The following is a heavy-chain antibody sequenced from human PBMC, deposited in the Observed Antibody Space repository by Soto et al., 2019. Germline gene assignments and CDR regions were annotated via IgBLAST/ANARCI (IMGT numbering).Heavy chain of an antibody. V-gene: IGHV4-59*02. J-gene: IGHJ6*02. CDR3: AREGGVATRIGMDV. D-gene: IGHD5-12*01. CDR2: IYYTGST. CDR1: DWSGISYC. Sequence: SDTLSLLSTVADWSGISYCGSWMRQRPGKGLEWSVYIYYTGSTNYNPSLKSRATISVDTSRKQVSLILTSVTAADTAVYYCAREGGVATRIGMDVWGQGTTVTVSS.